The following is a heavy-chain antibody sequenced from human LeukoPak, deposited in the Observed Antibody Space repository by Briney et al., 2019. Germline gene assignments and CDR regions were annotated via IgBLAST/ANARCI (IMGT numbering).Heavy chain of an antibody. V-gene: IGHV1-2*02. J-gene: IGHJ4*02. D-gene: IGHD6-19*01. CDR2: INPASGDT. CDR3: AIDDIRIPVAGSGLGH. Sequence: ASVKVTCKASGYTFTGYYLQWVRQAPGQGLEWVGWINPASGDTNQAQKFQGRVTMTRDTSISTAYMELSSLRSDDTAVYYCAIDDIRIPVAGSGLGHWGQGSQVTVSS. CDR1: GYTFTGYY.